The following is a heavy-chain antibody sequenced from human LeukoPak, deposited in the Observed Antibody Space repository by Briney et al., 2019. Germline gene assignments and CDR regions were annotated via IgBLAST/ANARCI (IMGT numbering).Heavy chain of an antibody. CDR1: GFTFSSYA. Sequence: GGSLRLSCAASGFTFSSYAMHWVRQAPGKGLEYVSAISSNGVSTYYADSVKGRFTISRDNSKNTLYLQMSSLRAEDTAVYYCVKEQGRWLQSFDYWGQGTLVTVSS. D-gene: IGHD5-24*01. CDR2: ISSNGVST. V-gene: IGHV3-64D*06. CDR3: VKEQGRWLQSFDY. J-gene: IGHJ4*02.